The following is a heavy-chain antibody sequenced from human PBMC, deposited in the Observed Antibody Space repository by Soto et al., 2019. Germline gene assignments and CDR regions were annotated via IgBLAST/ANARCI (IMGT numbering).Heavy chain of an antibody. CDR1: GFTFSSYA. J-gene: IGHJ1*01. Sequence: GWSLRLSCAASGFTFSSYAMSWVRQAPGKGLEWVSAISGSGGSTYYADSVKGRFTISRDNSKNTLYLQMNSLRAEDTAVYYCAKEDYYDSSGYYHPAEYFQHWVQGTIVTV. CDR3: AKEDYYDSSGYYHPAEYFQH. CDR2: ISGSGGST. V-gene: IGHV3-23*01. D-gene: IGHD3-22*01.